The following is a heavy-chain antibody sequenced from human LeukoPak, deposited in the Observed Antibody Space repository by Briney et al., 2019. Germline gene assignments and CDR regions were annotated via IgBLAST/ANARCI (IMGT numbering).Heavy chain of an antibody. Sequence: GASVKVSCKASGYTFTRYSMHWVRQAPGQGLEWMGWINAGNGNIKYSQKFQGRVTITGDTSASTAYMELSSLRSEDTAVYYCARGYCSSTSCYMDVWGQGTTVT. CDR2: INAGNGNI. D-gene: IGHD2-2*01. CDR1: GYTFTRYS. CDR3: ARGYCSSTSCYMDV. J-gene: IGHJ6*02. V-gene: IGHV1-3*01.